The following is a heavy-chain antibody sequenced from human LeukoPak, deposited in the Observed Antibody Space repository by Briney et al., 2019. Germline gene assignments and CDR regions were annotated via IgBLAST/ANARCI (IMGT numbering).Heavy chain of an antibody. Sequence: GGSLRLSCAASGFTFSSYSMNWVRQAPGKGLEWVSSISSSSSYIYYADSVKGRFTISRDNSKNTLYLQMNSLRDEDTAVYYCAKAHSSSWYYFDYWGQGTLVTVSS. V-gene: IGHV3-21*04. CDR2: ISSSSSYI. CDR1: GFTFSSYS. J-gene: IGHJ4*02. D-gene: IGHD6-13*01. CDR3: AKAHSSSWYYFDY.